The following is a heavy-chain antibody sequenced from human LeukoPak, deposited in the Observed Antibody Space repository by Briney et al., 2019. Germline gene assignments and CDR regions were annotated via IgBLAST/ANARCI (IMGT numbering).Heavy chain of an antibody. D-gene: IGHD5-24*01. V-gene: IGHV4-34*01. CDR1: GGSCDDYY. CDR3: AGGRDRSKAGDL. Sequence: PSETLSLTCAVHGGSCDDYYCSWIRQPPGKGPECIGEIHPHGIFYYNSSLVSRVTISIDTSKTQFSLRLTSLTAADTAFYYCAGGRDRSKAGDLWGQGSLVTV. CDR2: IHPHGIF. J-gene: IGHJ5*02.